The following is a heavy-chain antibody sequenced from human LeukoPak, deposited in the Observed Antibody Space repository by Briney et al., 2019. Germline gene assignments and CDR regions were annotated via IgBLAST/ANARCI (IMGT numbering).Heavy chain of an antibody. V-gene: IGHV4-39*01. Sequence: SETLSLTCTVSGGSISSSSYYWGWIRQPPGKGLEWIGSIYYSGSTYYNPSLKSRVTISVDTSKNQFSLKLSSVTAADTAVYYCARRITMVRGIASAKDWFDPWGQGTLVTVSS. J-gene: IGHJ5*02. CDR1: GGSISSSSYY. D-gene: IGHD3-10*01. CDR2: IYYSGST. CDR3: ARRITMVRGIASAKDWFDP.